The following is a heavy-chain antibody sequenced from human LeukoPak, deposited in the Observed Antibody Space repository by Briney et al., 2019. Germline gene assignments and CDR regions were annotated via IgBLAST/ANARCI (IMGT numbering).Heavy chain of an antibody. V-gene: IGHV3-7*03. CDR1: GFTFSNYW. CDR3: ARKTVVGSYFDY. CDR2: IKQDGSDK. D-gene: IGHD4-23*01. Sequence: GGSLRLSCAASGFTFSNYWMSWVRQAPGKGLEWVGNIKQDGSDKYYIDSVKGRFTISRDNAKNSLYLQMNSLRAEDTAVYYCARKTVVGSYFDYWGQGTPVTVYS. J-gene: IGHJ4*02.